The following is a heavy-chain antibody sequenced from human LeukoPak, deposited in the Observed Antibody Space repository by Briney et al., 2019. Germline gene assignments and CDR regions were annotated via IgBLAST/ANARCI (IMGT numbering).Heavy chain of an antibody. Sequence: GASVKVSCKASGGTFSSYAISWVRQAPGQGLEWMGRIIPILGIANYAQKFQGRVTITADKSTSTAYMELSSLRSEDTAVYYCARGRSLCSSTSCPNDAFDIWGQGTMVTVSS. V-gene: IGHV1-69*04. J-gene: IGHJ3*02. CDR1: GGTFSSYA. CDR2: IIPILGIA. CDR3: ARGRSLCSSTSCPNDAFDI. D-gene: IGHD2-2*01.